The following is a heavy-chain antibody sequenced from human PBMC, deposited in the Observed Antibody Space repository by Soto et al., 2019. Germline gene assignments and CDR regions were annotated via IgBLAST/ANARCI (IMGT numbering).Heavy chain of an antibody. CDR2: VYFTGSA. CDR1: GGSVSDSRYY. D-gene: IGHD3-16*01. CDR3: ARRIDAPRYYGMDV. J-gene: IGHJ6*02. Sequence: LSLTCRVSGGSVSDSRYYWVWVRQPPGEGLQWIGTVYFTGSAYYNPSLKSRVTISVDTSKNQYSLKLSSVTAADTAAYFCARRIDAPRYYGMDVWGQGTTVTVSS. V-gene: IGHV4-39*01.